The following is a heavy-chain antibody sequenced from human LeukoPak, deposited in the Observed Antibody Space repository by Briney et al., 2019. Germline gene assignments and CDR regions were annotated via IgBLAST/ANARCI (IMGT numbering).Heavy chain of an antibody. Sequence: SETLSLTCAVSVASISNYYWSWIRQAPGKGLEWIGYISTSGSTNYNPSLKSRVPISLDTSNNRFSLNLNFVTAADTAVYLCASPRTSYRYTFDYWGPGALVTVSS. CDR1: VASISNYY. D-gene: IGHD5-18*01. J-gene: IGHJ4*02. CDR2: ISTSGST. V-gene: IGHV4-4*09. CDR3: ASPRTSYRYTFDY.